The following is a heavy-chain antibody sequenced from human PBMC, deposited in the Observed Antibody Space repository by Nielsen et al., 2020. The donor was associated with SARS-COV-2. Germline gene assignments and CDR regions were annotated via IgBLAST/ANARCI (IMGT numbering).Heavy chain of an antibody. CDR2: INAGNGNT. CDR3: ARDPRWGTAMVSYYYYGMDV. Sequence: WVRQAPGQGLEWMGWINAGNGNTKYSQKFQGRVTMTRDTSTSTVYMELSSLRSEDTAVYYCARDPRWGTAMVSYYYYGMDVWGQGTTVTVSS. V-gene: IGHV1-3*01. J-gene: IGHJ6*02. D-gene: IGHD5-18*01.